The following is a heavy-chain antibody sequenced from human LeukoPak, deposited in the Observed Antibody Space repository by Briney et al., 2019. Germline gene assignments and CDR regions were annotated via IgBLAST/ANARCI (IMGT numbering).Heavy chain of an antibody. J-gene: IGHJ4*02. Sequence: GGSLRLSCAASGFTFSDYALGWVRQTPGRGLEWVATLSGSGAGTYYSDSVQGRFTISRDNSKRTLFLQMNSLRAEDTAFYYCAKAELGVDTFFDYWGQGTLVTVSS. CDR2: LSGSGAGT. CDR1: GFTFSDYA. V-gene: IGHV3-23*01. CDR3: AKAELGVDTFFDY. D-gene: IGHD3-3*01.